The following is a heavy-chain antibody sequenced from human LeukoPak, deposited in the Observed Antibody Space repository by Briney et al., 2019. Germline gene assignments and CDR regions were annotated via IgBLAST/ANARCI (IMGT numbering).Heavy chain of an antibody. J-gene: IGHJ4*02. CDR1: GYTFTSYD. CDR2: MNPNSGNT. Sequence: ASVKVSCKASGYTFTSYDINWVRQATGQGLEWMGWMNPNSGNTGYAQKFQGRVTMTRNTSISTAYMELSSLRSEDTAVYYCARGRGTSTVTSIDYWGQGTLVTVSS. CDR3: ARGRGTSTVTSIDY. D-gene: IGHD4-11*01. V-gene: IGHV1-8*01.